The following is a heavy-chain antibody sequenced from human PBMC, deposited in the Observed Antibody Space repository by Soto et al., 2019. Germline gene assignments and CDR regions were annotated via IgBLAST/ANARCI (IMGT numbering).Heavy chain of an antibody. CDR2: INAGNGNT. D-gene: IGHD6-19*01. CDR3: ARGYSSGWYGDYYYGMDV. Sequence: QVQLVQSGAEVKKPGASVKVSCKASGYTFTSYAMHWVRQAPGQRLEWMGWINAGNGNTKYSQKFQGRVTITRDTSASTAYMELNSLRSEDTAVYYCARGYSSGWYGDYYYGMDVWGQGTTVTVSS. V-gene: IGHV1-3*01. J-gene: IGHJ6*02. CDR1: GYTFTSYA.